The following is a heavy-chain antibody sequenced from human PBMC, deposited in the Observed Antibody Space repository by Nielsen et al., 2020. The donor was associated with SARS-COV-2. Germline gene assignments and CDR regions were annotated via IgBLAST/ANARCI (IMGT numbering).Heavy chain of an antibody. CDR2: IYYSGST. J-gene: IGHJ4*02. V-gene: IGHV4-59*13. D-gene: IGHD6-6*01. CDR1: GGSISSYY. CDR3: ARLREYSSSSGFDY. Sequence: SETLSLTCTASGGSISSYYWSWIRQPPGKGLEWIGYIYYSGSTNYNPSLKSRVTISVDTSKNQFSLKLSSVTAADTAVYYCARLREYSSSSGFDYWGQGTLVTVSS.